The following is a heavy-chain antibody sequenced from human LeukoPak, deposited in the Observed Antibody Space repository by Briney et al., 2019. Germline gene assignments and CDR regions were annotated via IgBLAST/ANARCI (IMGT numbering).Heavy chain of an antibody. D-gene: IGHD4-11*01. Sequence: PGGSLRLSCAASGFTFRSYDMHWVRQAPGKGLEWVAFIRYDGSNKYYADSVKGRLTISRDNSKNTLYLQMNSLSAEDTAVYYCAKDYSIDYWGQGTLVTVSS. V-gene: IGHV3-30*02. CDR3: AKDYSIDY. CDR2: IRYDGSNK. J-gene: IGHJ4*02. CDR1: GFTFRSYD.